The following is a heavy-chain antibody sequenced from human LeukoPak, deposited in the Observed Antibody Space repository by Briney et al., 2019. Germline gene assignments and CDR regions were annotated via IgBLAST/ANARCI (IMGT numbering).Heavy chain of an antibody. J-gene: IGHJ3*02. D-gene: IGHD3-22*01. CDR1: GYKFTRCW. V-gene: IGHV5-51*01. Sequence: GESLKISCKDSGYKFTRCWIGWVRQMPGKGLEWMGIIYPGDSDTRYNPSFQGQVTISADKSISTAYLQWSSLKASDTAMYYCARQRSTAYYDSSGLPYDAFDIWGQGTMVTVSS. CDR3: ARQRSTAYYDSSGLPYDAFDI. CDR2: IYPGDSDT.